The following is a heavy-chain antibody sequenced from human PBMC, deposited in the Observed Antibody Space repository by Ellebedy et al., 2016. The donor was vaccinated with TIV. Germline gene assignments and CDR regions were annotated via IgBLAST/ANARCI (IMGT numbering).Heavy chain of an antibody. CDR1: GFTFSNAW. J-gene: IGHJ4*02. V-gene: IGHV3-15*01. D-gene: IGHD3-9*01. CDR3: TTVPESYYDILIG. CDR2: IKSKTDGGTT. Sequence: GESLKISCAASGFTFSNAWMSWVRQAPGKGLEWVGRIKSKTDGGTTDYAAPVKGRFTISRDDSKNTLYLQMNSLKTEDTAVYYCTTVPESYYDILIGWGQGTLVTVSS.